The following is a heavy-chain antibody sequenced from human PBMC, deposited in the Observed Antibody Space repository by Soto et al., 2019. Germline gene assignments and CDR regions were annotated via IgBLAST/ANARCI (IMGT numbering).Heavy chain of an antibody. CDR3: ARSMVVVTALDY. CDR1: GYTFTSYA. CDR2: INAGNGNT. Sequence: QVQLVQSGAEVKKPGASVKVSCKASGYTFTSYAMHWVRQAPGQRLEWMGWINAGNGNTKYSQKLQGRVTITRDTSASTAYMELSSLRSEDTAVYYCARSMVVVTALDYWGQGTLVTVSS. J-gene: IGHJ4*02. V-gene: IGHV1-3*01. D-gene: IGHD2-21*02.